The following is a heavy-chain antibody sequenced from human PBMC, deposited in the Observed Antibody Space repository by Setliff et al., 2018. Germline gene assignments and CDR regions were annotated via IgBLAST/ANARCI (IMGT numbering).Heavy chain of an antibody. J-gene: IGHJ4*01. CDR1: GYSLSNYV. CDR2: INTKTGDP. CDR3: ARANHLVTTTFDY. D-gene: IGHD4-17*01. V-gene: IGHV7-4-1*02. Sequence: ASVKVSCKASGYSLSNYVMNWVRQAPGQGLEWMGWINTKTGDPTYAQGYTGRFAFSLDTSDSATYLDISNLKAEDTATYYCARANHLVTTTFDYWGQGTLVTVSS.